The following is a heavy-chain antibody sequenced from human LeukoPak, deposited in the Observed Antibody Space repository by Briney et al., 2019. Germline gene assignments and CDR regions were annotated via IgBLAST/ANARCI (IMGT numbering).Heavy chain of an antibody. V-gene: IGHV4-4*07. Sequence: SETLSLTCTVSGGSISSYYWSWIRQPAGKGLGWIGRIYTSGSTNYNPSLRSRVTMSVDTSKNQFSLKLSSVTAADTAVYYCARESAAVWFDPWGQGTLVTVSS. CDR3: ARESAAVWFDP. D-gene: IGHD6-13*01. J-gene: IGHJ5*02. CDR2: IYTSGST. CDR1: GGSISSYY.